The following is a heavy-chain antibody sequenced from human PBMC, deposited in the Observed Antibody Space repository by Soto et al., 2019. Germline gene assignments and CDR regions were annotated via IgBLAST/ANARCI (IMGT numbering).Heavy chain of an antibody. CDR2: ISAYNGNT. D-gene: IGHD2-15*01. CDR3: ARDRRDCSGGSCLNY. J-gene: IGHJ4*02. Sequence: ASVKVSCKASGYTFTSYGISWVRQAPGQGLEWMGWISAYNGNTNYAQKLQGRVTMTTDTSTSTAYMELRSLRSDDTAVYYCARDRRDCSGGSCLNYWGQGTLVTVSS. CDR1: GYTFTSYG. V-gene: IGHV1-18*01.